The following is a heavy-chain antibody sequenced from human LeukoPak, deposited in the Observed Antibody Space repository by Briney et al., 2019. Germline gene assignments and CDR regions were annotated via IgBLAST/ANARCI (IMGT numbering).Heavy chain of an antibody. J-gene: IGHJ4*02. V-gene: IGHV3-74*01. CDR2: INSDGSTT. D-gene: IGHD3-3*01. CDR3: ARDETIFGVVIVSFDY. Sequence: GGSLKLSCAVSGFTFSSYWMHWVRQAPGKGLVWVSRINSDGSTTTDADSVKGRFIISRDNAKNSLYLQMDSLRAEDTAVYYCARDETIFGVVIVSFDYWGQGTLATVSS. CDR1: GFTFSSYW.